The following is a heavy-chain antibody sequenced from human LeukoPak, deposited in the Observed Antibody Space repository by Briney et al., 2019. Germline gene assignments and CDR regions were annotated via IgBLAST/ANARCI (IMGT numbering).Heavy chain of an antibody. J-gene: IGHJ4*02. D-gene: IGHD1-1*01. Sequence: GGSLRLACVASGFTFSTYWMHWVRQAPGEGLVWVSRINGDGTETTYADSVKGRLSVSRDNAKNTLYLQTNSLRVEDTAVYYCSRGWIMGGRTEVALEYWGQGILVTVSS. CDR3: SRGWIMGGRTEVALEY. CDR2: INGDGTET. V-gene: IGHV3-74*01. CDR1: GFTFSTYW.